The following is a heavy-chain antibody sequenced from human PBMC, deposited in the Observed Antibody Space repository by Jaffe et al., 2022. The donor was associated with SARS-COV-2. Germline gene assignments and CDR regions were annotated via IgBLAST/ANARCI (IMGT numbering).Heavy chain of an antibody. CDR2: IFSNDEK. Sequence: QVTLKESGPVLVKPTETLTLTCTVSGFSLSNARMGVSWIRQPPGKALEWLAHIFSNDEKSYSTSLKSRLTISKDTSKSQVVLTMTNMDPVDTATYYCARIMELGSRDYYYYGMDVWGQGTTVTVSS. D-gene: IGHD1-1*01. J-gene: IGHJ6*02. V-gene: IGHV2-26*01. CDR1: GFSLSNARMG. CDR3: ARIMELGSRDYYYYGMDV.